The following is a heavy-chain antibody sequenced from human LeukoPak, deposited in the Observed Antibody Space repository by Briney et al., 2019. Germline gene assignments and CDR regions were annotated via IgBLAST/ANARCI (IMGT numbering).Heavy chain of an antibody. CDR1: GGSFSGYY. D-gene: IGHD3-10*01. CDR3: ARGPTLHYYGSGSYKPSELYSTSFDY. J-gene: IGHJ4*02. CDR2: INHSGST. V-gene: IGHV4-34*01. Sequence: SETLSLTCAVYGGSFSGYYWSWIRQPSGKGLEWIGEINHSGSTNYNPSLKSRVTISVDTSKNQFSLKLSSVTAADTAVYCCARGPTLHYYGSGSYKPSELYSTSFDYWGQGTLVTVSS.